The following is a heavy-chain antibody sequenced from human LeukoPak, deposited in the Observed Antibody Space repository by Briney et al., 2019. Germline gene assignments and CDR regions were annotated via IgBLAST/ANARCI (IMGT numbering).Heavy chain of an antibody. CDR2: ITGGAEYT. CDR1: GLTFSKYA. J-gene: IGHJ4*02. CDR3: AKSGSGYDFFDY. Sequence: GESLRLSCAASGLTFSKYAMNWVRQAPGKGLEWVSAITGGAEYTYYADSVKGRFTISRDNSKNTLYLQMNSLRAEDTAVYYCAKSGSGYDFFDYWGQGTLVTVSS. D-gene: IGHD5-12*01. V-gene: IGHV3-23*01.